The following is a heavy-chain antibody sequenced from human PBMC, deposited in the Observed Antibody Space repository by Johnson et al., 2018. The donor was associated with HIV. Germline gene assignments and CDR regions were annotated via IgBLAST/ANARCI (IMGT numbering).Heavy chain of an antibody. Sequence: VQLVESGGGVVQPGRSLRLSCAASGFTFSSYALHWVRQAPGKGLQWVGSSRNKANSYTTEYAASVKGRFTISRDDSKNSLYLQMNSLKTEDTAVYYCAREPEGWAFDIWGQGTMVTVSS. D-gene: IGHD1-26*01. CDR3: AREPEGWAFDI. J-gene: IGHJ3*02. V-gene: IGHV3-72*01. CDR2: SRNKANSYTT. CDR1: GFTFSSYA.